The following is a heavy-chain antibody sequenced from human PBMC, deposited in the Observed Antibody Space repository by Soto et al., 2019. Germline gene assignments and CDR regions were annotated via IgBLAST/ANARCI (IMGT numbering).Heavy chain of an antibody. Sequence: ASVKVSCKASGYTFIGYYIHWVRQAPGQGLEWMGWINPNSGGTNSAQRFQGWVTMTRDRSISTAYMELSRLKSDDTAVYYCARVGGGLASLGYYGMDVWGQGTTVTVSS. CDR2: INPNSGGT. V-gene: IGHV1-2*04. J-gene: IGHJ6*02. CDR3: ARVGGGLASLGYYGMDV. CDR1: GYTFIGYY. D-gene: IGHD3-10*01.